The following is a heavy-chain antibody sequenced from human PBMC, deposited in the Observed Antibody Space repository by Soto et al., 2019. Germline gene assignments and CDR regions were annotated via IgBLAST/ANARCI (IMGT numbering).Heavy chain of an antibody. CDR3: ARQGIYYDFWSGYYRYNWFDP. CDR2: IYYSGST. Sequence: SETLSLTCTVSGGSISSSSYYWGWIRQPPGKGLEWIGSIYYSGSTYYNPSLKSRVTISVDTSKNQFSLKLSSVTAADTAVYYCARQGIYYDFWSGYYRYNWFDPWGQGTLVTVPS. V-gene: IGHV4-39*01. J-gene: IGHJ5*02. CDR1: GGSISSSSYY. D-gene: IGHD3-3*01.